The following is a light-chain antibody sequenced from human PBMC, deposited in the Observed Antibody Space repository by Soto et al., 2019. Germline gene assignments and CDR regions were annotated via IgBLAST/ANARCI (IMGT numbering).Light chain of an antibody. CDR2: AAS. CDR3: QHLNSYPLT. V-gene: IGKV1-9*01. Sequence: DIQLTQSPSFLSASVGDRVTIACRASQGISSYLAWYQQQPGKAPKLLIYAASTLQRGVPSRFIGSGSGTEFTLTISSLQPEDFATYYCQHLNSYPLTFGGGTKVDIK. J-gene: IGKJ4*01. CDR1: QGISSY.